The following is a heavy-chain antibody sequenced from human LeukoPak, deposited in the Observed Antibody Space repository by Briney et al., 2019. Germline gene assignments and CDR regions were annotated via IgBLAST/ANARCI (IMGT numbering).Heavy chain of an antibody. CDR1: GDTFTNYD. V-gene: IGHV1-8*01. J-gene: IGHJ4*02. CDR3: ARDEVGRHY. CDR2: VNPNSGNT. Sequence: ASVKVSCKASGDTFTNYDLNWVRQVTGQGLEWMGWVNPNSGNTGYAQDFQGRVSMTTNTSESTAYMELSSLRSEDTAVYYCARDEVGRHYWGQGTLVTVSS.